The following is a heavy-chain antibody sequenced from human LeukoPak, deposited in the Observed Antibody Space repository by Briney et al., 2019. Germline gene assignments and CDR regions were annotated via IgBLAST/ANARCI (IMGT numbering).Heavy chain of an antibody. CDR3: AREGIQLWLRGAFDI. Sequence: GGSLRLSCAASGFTFNTYWMHWVRQAPGKGLVWVSRINTDGRITNYADSVKGRFTISRDSSKNTLYLQMNSLRAEDTAVYYCAREGIQLWLRGAFDIWGQGTMVTVSS. CDR2: INTDGRIT. D-gene: IGHD5-18*01. CDR1: GFTFNTYW. V-gene: IGHV3-74*01. J-gene: IGHJ3*02.